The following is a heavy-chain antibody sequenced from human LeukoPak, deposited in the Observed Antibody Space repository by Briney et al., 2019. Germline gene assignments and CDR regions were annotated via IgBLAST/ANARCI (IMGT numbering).Heavy chain of an antibody. V-gene: IGHV3-30*02. D-gene: IGHD1-26*01. CDR2: IRYDGSNK. CDR3: ARDKEEWELLYYFDY. CDR1: GFTFSSYG. Sequence: PGGSLRLSCAASGFTFSSYGMHWVRQAPGKGLEWVAFIRYDGSNKYYADSVKGRFTISRDNSKNTLYLQMNSLRAEDTAVYYCARDKEEWELLYYFDYWGQGILVTVSS. J-gene: IGHJ4*02.